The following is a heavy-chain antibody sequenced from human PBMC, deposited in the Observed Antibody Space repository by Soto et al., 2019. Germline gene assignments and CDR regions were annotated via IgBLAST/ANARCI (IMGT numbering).Heavy chain of an antibody. Sequence: SETLSLTCTVSCGSISSGDYYWSWIRQPPGKGLGWIGYIYYSGSTYYNPSLKSRVTISVDTSKNQFSLKLSSVTAADTAVYYCARTSSSGYDWDPYYYYGMDVWGQGTTVTVSS. J-gene: IGHJ6*02. V-gene: IGHV4-30-4*01. CDR1: CGSISSGDYY. CDR2: IYYSGST. CDR3: ARTSSSGYDWDPYYYYGMDV. D-gene: IGHD5-12*01.